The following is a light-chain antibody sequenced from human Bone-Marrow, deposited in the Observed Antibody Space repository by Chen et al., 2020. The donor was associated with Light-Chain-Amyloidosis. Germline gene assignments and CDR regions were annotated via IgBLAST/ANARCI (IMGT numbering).Light chain of an antibody. CDR2: SND. V-gene: IGLV1-44*01. CDR3: ATWDDSLKV. J-gene: IGLJ3*02. Sequence: QSGLTQPPSASGTPGQRVTISCSGSSSNIGSNTGNWYQQLPGTAPKLLMFSNDQRPSGVPDRFSGSKSGTSASLAISGLQSEDEAEYYCATWDDSLKVIGGGTKLTVL. CDR1: SSNIGSNT.